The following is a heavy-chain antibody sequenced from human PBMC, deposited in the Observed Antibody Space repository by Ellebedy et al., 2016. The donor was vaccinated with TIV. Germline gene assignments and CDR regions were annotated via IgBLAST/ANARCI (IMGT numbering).Heavy chain of an antibody. CDR1: GFTFGSYG. CDR2: MWFDGTNI. V-gene: IGHV3-33*01. D-gene: IGHD6-6*01. Sequence: GGSLRLXXAASGFTFGSYGMHWVRQAPGKGLEWVTYMWFDGTNIHYADSVKGRFTISRDNSKNTLCLQMNSLRAEDTAVYYCAREFQEYYFDYWGQGTLVTVSS. CDR3: AREFQEYYFDY. J-gene: IGHJ4*02.